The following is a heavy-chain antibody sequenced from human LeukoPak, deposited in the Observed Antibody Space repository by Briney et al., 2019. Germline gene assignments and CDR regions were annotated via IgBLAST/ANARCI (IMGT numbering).Heavy chain of an antibody. CDR2: ISPDGHYV. CDR1: GFTFSTYA. CDR3: ANQEPSCNADLSRVADAFDI. Sequence: SGGSLRLSCAASGFTFSTYAMAWVRQAPGMGLMWLSSISPDGHYVYYADSVKGRFTTSRDNFKNTVYLQMNSLRAEDTAVYFCANQEPSCNADLSRVADAFDIWGHGTMVSVSS. J-gene: IGHJ3*02. D-gene: IGHD4-17*01. V-gene: IGHV3-23*01.